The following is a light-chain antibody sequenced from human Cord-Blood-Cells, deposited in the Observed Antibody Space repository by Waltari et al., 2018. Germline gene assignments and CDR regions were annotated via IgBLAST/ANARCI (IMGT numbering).Light chain of an antibody. CDR2: GKN. Sequence: SSELTQDPAVSVALGQPVRITCQGDSLRSYYASWYQQKPVQAPVLVIYGKNNRPSGIPDRFSGSSSGNTAALTITGAQAEDEADYYCNSRDSSGNHLVVFGGGTKLTVL. CDR3: NSRDSSGNHLVV. J-gene: IGLJ2*01. CDR1: SLRSYY. V-gene: IGLV3-19*01.